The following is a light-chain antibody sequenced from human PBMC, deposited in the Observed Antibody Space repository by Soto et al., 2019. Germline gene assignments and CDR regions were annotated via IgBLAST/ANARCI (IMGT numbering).Light chain of an antibody. V-gene: IGKV1-5*03. Sequence: DIQMTQSPYTLSASVGDRVSITCRASHTINSCLAWYQQKSGKAPKLLIHKASSLKSGVPSRFSGSGSGTEFTLSISSLQPDDFATYYCQQYNSHPFTFGPGTKVDIK. CDR1: HTINSC. J-gene: IGKJ3*01. CDR3: QQYNSHPFT. CDR2: KAS.